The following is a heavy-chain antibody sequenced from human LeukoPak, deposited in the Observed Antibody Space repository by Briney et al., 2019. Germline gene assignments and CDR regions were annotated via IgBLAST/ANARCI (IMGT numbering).Heavy chain of an antibody. CDR3: ATGDYGGYYGMDV. V-gene: IGHV1-24*01. CDR2: FDPEVSVR. Sequence: ASVKVSCKVPGDTLTELVIHWVRQAPGKGLEWMGGFDPEVSVRIYAQKFQGRVTMTEDTSTDTAYMELSSLRSEDTAVYYCATGDYGGYYGMDVWGQGTTVTVSS. D-gene: IGHD4-23*01. CDR1: GDTLTELV. J-gene: IGHJ6*02.